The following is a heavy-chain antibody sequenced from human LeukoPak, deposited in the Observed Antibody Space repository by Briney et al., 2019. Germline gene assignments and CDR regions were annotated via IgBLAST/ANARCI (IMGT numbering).Heavy chain of an antibody. CDR3: AKRGSGWYEDYYYYMDV. D-gene: IGHD6-19*01. J-gene: IGHJ6*03. V-gene: IGHV3-21*05. CDR2: ISSSSSDYI. Sequence: GGSLRLSCAASGFPFSRYEMNWVCQAPGKGLEWVSYISSSSSDYIYYAGSVKGRFTISRDNAKNSLYLQMNSLRAEDTAVYYCAKRGSGWYEDYYYYMDVWGKGTTVTVSS. CDR1: GFPFSRYE.